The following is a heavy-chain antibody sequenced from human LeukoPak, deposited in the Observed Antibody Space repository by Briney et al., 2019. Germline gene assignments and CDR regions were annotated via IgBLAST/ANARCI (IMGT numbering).Heavy chain of an antibody. CDR2: ISGSGGST. CDR1: GFTFSSYA. V-gene: IGHV3-23*01. Sequence: GGSLRLSCAASGFTFSSYAMSWVRQAPGKGLEWVSAISGSGGSTNYADSVKGRFTISRDNSKNTLYLQMNSLRAGDTAVYYCAKARPALDGYNRPDYWGQGTLVTVSS. CDR3: AKARPALDGYNRPDY. J-gene: IGHJ4*02. D-gene: IGHD5-24*01.